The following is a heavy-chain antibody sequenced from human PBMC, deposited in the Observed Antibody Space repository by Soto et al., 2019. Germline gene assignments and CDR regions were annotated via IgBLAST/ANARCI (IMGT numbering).Heavy chain of an antibody. Sequence: ASVKVSCKASGYTFTGYYMHWVRQAPGQGLEWMGIINPSGGSTSYAQKFQGRVTMTRDTSTSTVYMELSSLRSEDTAVYYCARDWDYDSSGYPGPHAFDIWGQGTMVTVSS. J-gene: IGHJ3*02. CDR1: GYTFTGYY. CDR3: ARDWDYDSSGYPGPHAFDI. D-gene: IGHD3-22*01. V-gene: IGHV1-46*01. CDR2: INPSGGST.